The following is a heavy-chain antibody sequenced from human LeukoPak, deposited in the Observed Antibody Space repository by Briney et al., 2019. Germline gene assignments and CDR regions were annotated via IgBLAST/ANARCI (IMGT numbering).Heavy chain of an antibody. CDR2: ISYDGSNK. Sequence: GGSLRLSCAASGLTFSSYAMHWVRRAPGKGLEWVAVISYDGSNKYYADSVKGRFTISRDNSKNTLYLQINSLRAEDTAVYYCARALGVAQGAHDYWGQGTLVTVSS. D-gene: IGHD6-19*01. CDR3: ARALGVAQGAHDY. J-gene: IGHJ4*02. CDR1: GLTFSSYA. V-gene: IGHV3-30*01.